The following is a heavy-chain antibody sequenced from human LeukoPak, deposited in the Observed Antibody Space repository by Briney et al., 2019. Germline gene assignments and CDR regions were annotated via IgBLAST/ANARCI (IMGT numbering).Heavy chain of an antibody. Sequence: ASVKVSCKASGYSFASHYMHWVRQAPGQGLEWMGLINPRGTATRYAESFQGRLTLTRDLSTSTDYMELSSLRSDDTAVYFCARDTSEGDYAWWFDPWGQGTLVTVAS. CDR3: ARDTSEGDYAWWFDP. V-gene: IGHV1-46*01. CDR1: GYSFASHY. CDR2: INPRGTAT. J-gene: IGHJ5*02. D-gene: IGHD3-16*01.